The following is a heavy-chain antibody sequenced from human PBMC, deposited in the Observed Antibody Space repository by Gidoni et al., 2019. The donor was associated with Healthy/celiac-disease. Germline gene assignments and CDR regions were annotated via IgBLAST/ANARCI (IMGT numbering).Heavy chain of an antibody. CDR2: INHSGST. J-gene: IGHJ4*02. Sequence: QVQLQQWGAGLLKPSETLSLTCAVYGGSFSGYYWSWIRQPPGKGLEWIGEINHSGSTNYNPSLKSRVTISVDTSKNQFSLKLSSVTAADTAVYYCARGRLVDIVATIKGYYFDYWGQGTLVTVSS. CDR3: ARGRLVDIVATIKGYYFDY. V-gene: IGHV4-34*01. D-gene: IGHD5-12*01. CDR1: GGSFSGYY.